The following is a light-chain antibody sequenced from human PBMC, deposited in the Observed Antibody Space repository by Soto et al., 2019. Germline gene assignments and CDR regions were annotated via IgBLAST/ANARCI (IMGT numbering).Light chain of an antibody. CDR2: KAS. CDR3: QHYHSYSEA. J-gene: IGKJ1*01. Sequence: DIQMTQSPSTLSGSVGDRVTITCRASQTISSWVAWYQQKPGKAPKLLIYKASTLKSGVPSRCSGSGSGTEFTLTNSSLQPDEFATYYCQHYHSYSEAFGQGTKVELK. V-gene: IGKV1-5*03. CDR1: QTISSW.